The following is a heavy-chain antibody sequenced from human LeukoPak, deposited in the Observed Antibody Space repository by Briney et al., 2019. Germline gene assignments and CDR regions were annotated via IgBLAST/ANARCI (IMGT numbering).Heavy chain of an antibody. CDR3: ATEVVY. Sequence: GGSLRLSCAASGFNSNDYVMSWVRQAPGKGLEWVSSISGSGRSLYYADSIKGRFNISRDNSKHILYLQMDSLRAEDTAIYYCATEVVYWVQGALVTVSS. J-gene: IGHJ4*02. V-gene: IGHV3-23*01. CDR2: ISGSGRSL. CDR1: GFNSNDYV.